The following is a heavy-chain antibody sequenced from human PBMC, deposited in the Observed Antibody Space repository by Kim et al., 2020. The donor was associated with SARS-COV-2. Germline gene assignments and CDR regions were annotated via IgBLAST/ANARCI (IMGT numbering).Heavy chain of an antibody. Sequence: GSLRLSCSASGFTFTTYAMHWVRQAPGKGLQYVSGISSNGGNTYYADSVKGRFTISRDNSKNMLYLQMSSLGLEDTAMYYCAKEMRTGWYNFDYWGQGTLVSVSS. V-gene: IGHV3-64D*06. CDR1: GFTFTTYA. D-gene: IGHD6-19*01. CDR2: ISSNGGNT. J-gene: IGHJ4*02. CDR3: AKEMRTGWYNFDY.